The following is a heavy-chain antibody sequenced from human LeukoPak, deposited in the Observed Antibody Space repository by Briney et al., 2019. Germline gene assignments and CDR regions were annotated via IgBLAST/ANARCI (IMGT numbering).Heavy chain of an antibody. CDR2: INPYNGGA. V-gene: IGHV1-2*02. CDR3: ARGGLYKRIPPANWFDP. CDR1: GYTFTDYY. Sequence: ASVKVSCKASGYTFTDYYIHWVRQAPGQGLEWMGWINPYNGGADYAQKFQGRVTLTWDTSISTTYMQLSSLRSDDTAVYYCARGGLYKRIPPANWFDPWGQGTLVTVSS. J-gene: IGHJ5*02. D-gene: IGHD1-14*01.